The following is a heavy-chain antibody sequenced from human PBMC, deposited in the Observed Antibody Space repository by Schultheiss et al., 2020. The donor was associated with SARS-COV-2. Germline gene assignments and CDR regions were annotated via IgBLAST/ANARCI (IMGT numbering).Heavy chain of an antibody. D-gene: IGHD3-3*01. Sequence: GSLRLSCAASGFTVSSNYMSWVRQPPGKGLEWIGYIYYSGSTNYNPSLKSRVTISVDTSKNQFSLQLNSVTPEDTAVYYCAKEYYDFWSGYYDAFDIWGQGTMVTVSS. V-gene: IGHV4-59*02. CDR3: AKEYYDFWSGYYDAFDI. CDR1: GFTVSSNY. CDR2: IYYSGST. J-gene: IGHJ3*02.